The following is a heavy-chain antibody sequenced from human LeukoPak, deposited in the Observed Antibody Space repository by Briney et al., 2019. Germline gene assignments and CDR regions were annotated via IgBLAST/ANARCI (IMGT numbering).Heavy chain of an antibody. Sequence: PSETLSLTCTVSGGSISSYYWSWIRQPPGKGLEWIGYIYYSGSTNYNPSLKSRVTISVDTSKNQFSLKLSSVTAADTAVYYCARVEVLRYFDWLPSSYWYFDLWGRGTLVTVSS. CDR1: GGSISSYY. CDR3: ARVEVLRYFDWLPSSYWYFDL. V-gene: IGHV4-59*01. D-gene: IGHD3-9*01. CDR2: IYYSGST. J-gene: IGHJ2*01.